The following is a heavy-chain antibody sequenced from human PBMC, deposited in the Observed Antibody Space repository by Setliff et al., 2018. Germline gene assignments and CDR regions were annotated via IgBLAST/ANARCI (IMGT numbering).Heavy chain of an antibody. J-gene: IGHJ6*02. CDR3: ARVSMYSSSWYYYYYGMDV. V-gene: IGHV4-34*01. CDR2: INHSGST. Sequence: LRLSCATSGFTFDNYWMTWVRQAPGKGLEWLGEINHSGSTNCNPSLKSRVTISVDTSKNQFSLKLSSVTAADTAVYYCARVSMYSSSWYYYYYGMDVWGQGTTVTVSS. CDR1: GFTFDNYW. D-gene: IGHD6-13*01.